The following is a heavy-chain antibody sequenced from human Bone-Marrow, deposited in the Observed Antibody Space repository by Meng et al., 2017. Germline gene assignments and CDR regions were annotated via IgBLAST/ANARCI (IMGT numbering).Heavy chain of an antibody. D-gene: IGHD1-1*01. CDR2: TYYRSRWYS. J-gene: IGHJ4*02. CDR1: GDSGSSNIAA. Sequence: QVQLQQSGPGLVTPSQTLSPTCAISGDSGSSNIAAWNWIRQSPSRGLEWLGRTYYRSRWYSDYAVSVQSRITINPDTSKNQFSLQLNSLTPEDSAVYYCARDGTSWYFFDYWGQGTLVTVSS. CDR3: ARDGTSWYFFDY. V-gene: IGHV6-1*01.